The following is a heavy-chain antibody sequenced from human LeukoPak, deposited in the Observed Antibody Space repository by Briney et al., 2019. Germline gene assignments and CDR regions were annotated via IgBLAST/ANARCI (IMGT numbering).Heavy chain of an antibody. CDR1: GFTFADYH. D-gene: IGHD3-9*01. V-gene: IGHV1-2*02. J-gene: IGHJ4*02. CDR2: IVLNKGYT. Sequence: ASVKVSCKASGFTFADYHIHWVRQAPGQGLEWMGWIVLNKGYTIFAQKFQGRVTTTRDTSISTAYMELSSLTSDDTAMYYCARDSTPLTGSFFDFWGQGSLVTVSS. CDR3: ARDSTPLTGSFFDF.